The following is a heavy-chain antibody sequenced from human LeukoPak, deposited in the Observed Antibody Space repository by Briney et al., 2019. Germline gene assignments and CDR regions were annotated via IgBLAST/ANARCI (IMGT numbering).Heavy chain of an antibody. V-gene: IGHV3-7*01. CDR3: ARDIGWLQMVY. D-gene: IGHD5-24*01. J-gene: IGHJ4*02. CDR2: IKQDGSEK. CDR1: GFTFSSYW. Sequence: GGSLRLSCAASGFTFSSYWMSWVRRAPGKGLEWVAHIKQDGSEKYYVDSVKGRFTISRDNAKNSLYLQMNSLRAEDTAVYYCARDIGWLQMVYWGQGTLVTVSS.